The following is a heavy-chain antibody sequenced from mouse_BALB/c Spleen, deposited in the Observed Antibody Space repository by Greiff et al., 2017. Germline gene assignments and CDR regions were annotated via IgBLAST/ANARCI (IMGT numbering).Heavy chain of an antibody. Sequence: EVKLMESGGGLVKPGGSLKLSCAASGFTFSSYAMSWVRQTPEKRLEWVATISSGGSYTYYPDSVKGRFTIARDNAKNTLYLQMSSLRSEDTAMYYCARQEGDYDGYFSWFAYWGQGTLVTVSA. CDR3: ARQEGDYDGYFSWFAY. V-gene: IGHV5-9-3*01. CDR1: GFTFSSYA. J-gene: IGHJ3*01. D-gene: IGHD2-3*01. CDR2: ISSGGSYT.